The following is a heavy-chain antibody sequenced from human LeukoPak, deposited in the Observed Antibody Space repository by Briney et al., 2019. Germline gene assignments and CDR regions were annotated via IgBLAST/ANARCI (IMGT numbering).Heavy chain of an antibody. J-gene: IGHJ4*02. CDR1: GFTFSSYS. CDR3: ASYYDSSVYFPEDY. D-gene: IGHD3-22*01. Sequence: GGSLRLSCAASGFTFSSYSMNWVRQAPGKGLEWVSYISSSSSTIYYADSVKGRFTISRDNAKNSLYLQMNSLRAEDTAVYYCASYYDSSVYFPEDYWGQGTLVTVSS. V-gene: IGHV3-48*04. CDR2: ISSSSSTI.